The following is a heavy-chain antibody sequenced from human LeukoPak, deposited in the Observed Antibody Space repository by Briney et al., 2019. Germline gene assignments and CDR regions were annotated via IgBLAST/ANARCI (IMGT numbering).Heavy chain of an antibody. J-gene: IGHJ3*02. CDR3: ATPAYCGGDCYLDSDAFDI. Sequence: SVKVSCKASVGTFSSYAISWVRQAPGQGLEWMGGIIPIFGTANYAQKFQGRVTITTDESTSTAYMELSSLRSEDTAVYYCATPAYCGGDCYLDSDAFDIWGQGTMVTVSS. CDR1: VGTFSSYA. V-gene: IGHV1-69*05. CDR2: IIPIFGTA. D-gene: IGHD2-21*02.